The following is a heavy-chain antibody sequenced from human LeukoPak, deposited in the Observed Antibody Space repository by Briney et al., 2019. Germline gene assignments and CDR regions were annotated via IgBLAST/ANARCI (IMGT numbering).Heavy chain of an antibody. V-gene: IGHV3-30*04. D-gene: IGHD3-16*02. Sequence: GGSLRLSCAASGFTFSSYAMHWVRQAPGKGLEWVAVISYDGSNKYYADSVKGRFTISGDNSKNTLYLQMNSLRAEDTAVYYCARVKFAYGYTPYYFDYWGQGTLVTVSS. CDR2: ISYDGSNK. CDR1: GFTFSSYA. J-gene: IGHJ4*02. CDR3: ARVKFAYGYTPYYFDY.